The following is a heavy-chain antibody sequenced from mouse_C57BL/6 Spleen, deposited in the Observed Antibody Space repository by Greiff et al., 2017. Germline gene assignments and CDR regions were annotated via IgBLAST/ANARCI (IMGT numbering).Heavy chain of an antibody. CDR2: IYPGDGDT. Sequence: QVTLKVSGPELVKPGASVKISCKASGYAFSSSWMNWVKQRPGKGLEWIGRIYPGDGDTNYNGKFKGKATLTADKSSSTAYMQLSSLTSEDSAVYFCARSSTALERAYYAMDYWGQGTSVTVSS. D-gene: IGHD1-2*01. J-gene: IGHJ4*01. V-gene: IGHV1-82*01. CDR1: GYAFSSSW. CDR3: ARSSTALERAYYAMDY.